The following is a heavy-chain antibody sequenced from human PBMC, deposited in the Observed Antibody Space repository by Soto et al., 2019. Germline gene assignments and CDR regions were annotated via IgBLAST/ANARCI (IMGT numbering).Heavy chain of an antibody. Sequence: PGGSLRLSCAASGFTFSSYAMSWVRQAPGKGLEWVSAISGSGGSTYYADSVKGRFTISRDNSKNTLYLQMNSLRAEDTAVYYCAKVGVRDYVWGSYRYFDYWGQGTLVTVSS. V-gene: IGHV3-23*01. CDR2: ISGSGGST. J-gene: IGHJ4*02. CDR1: GFTFSSYA. D-gene: IGHD3-16*02. CDR3: AKVGVRDYVWGSYRYFDY.